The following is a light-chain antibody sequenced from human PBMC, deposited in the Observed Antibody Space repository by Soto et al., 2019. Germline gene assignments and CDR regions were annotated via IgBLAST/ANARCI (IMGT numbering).Light chain of an antibody. Sequence: EIVRRQSPASLSVSPGERATLSCRASQSVSSSYLAWYQQKPGQAPRLHIYGASSRATGIPARFSGSGSGTEFTLTISSLQSEDFAVYDWQQYNNWPRTFDQGTKVDIK. CDR1: QSVSSSY. CDR2: GAS. V-gene: IGKV3D-15*01. CDR3: QQYNNWPRT. J-gene: IGKJ1*01.